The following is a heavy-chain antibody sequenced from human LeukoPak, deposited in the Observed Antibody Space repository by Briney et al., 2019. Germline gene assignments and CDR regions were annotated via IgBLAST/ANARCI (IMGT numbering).Heavy chain of an antibody. J-gene: IGHJ5*02. Sequence: GGSLRLSCVASGFIFSDYWMHWVRQAPGKGLVWVSRISSDGTSQSYADSVKGRFTISRDNAKNTLYLQINSLGAEDTAVYYCGTWASTLTFDPRGQGTRVTVSS. CDR3: GTWASTLTFDP. CDR1: GFIFSDYW. V-gene: IGHV3-74*01. CDR2: ISSDGTSQ. D-gene: IGHD1-26*01.